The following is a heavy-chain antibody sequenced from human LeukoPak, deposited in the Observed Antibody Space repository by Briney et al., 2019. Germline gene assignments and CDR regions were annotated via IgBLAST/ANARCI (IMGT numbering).Heavy chain of an antibody. J-gene: IGHJ3*02. CDR2: IYYSGKT. Sequence: SETXSLTCTVSGGSISSGPYYWGWVRQPQGKGVEWIGTIYYSGKTYYTSSSKSRITISVDTAKNRFSLKLSSVPAADTAVYYCARDGEAHYYESSGYYGAAFDIWGQGTMVTVSS. CDR1: GGSISSGPYY. CDR3: ARDGEAHYYESSGYYGAAFDI. V-gene: IGHV4-39*02. D-gene: IGHD3-22*01.